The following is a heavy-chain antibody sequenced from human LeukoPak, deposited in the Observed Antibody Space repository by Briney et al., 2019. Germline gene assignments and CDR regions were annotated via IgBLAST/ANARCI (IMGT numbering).Heavy chain of an antibody. CDR2: IYPGDSDT. J-gene: IGHJ4*02. CDR3: ARRGLNYDILTGYYDGANFDY. Sequence: ESLKISCNGSGYSFTSYWIGWVRQMPGKGLEWMGIIYPGDSDTRYSPSFQGQVTISADKSISTAYLQWSSLKASDTAMYYCARRGLNYDILTGYYDGANFDYWGQGTLVTVSS. D-gene: IGHD3-9*01. V-gene: IGHV5-51*01. CDR1: GYSFTSYW.